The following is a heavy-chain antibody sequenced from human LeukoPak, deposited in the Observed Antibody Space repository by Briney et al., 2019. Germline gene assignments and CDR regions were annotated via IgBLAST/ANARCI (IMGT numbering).Heavy chain of an antibody. CDR3: ARGIPGTIIGAFDI. Sequence: SETLSLTCTVAGGSISSYYWSWIRQPPGKGREWMGYIYYSGSTNYNPSLKSRVTIAVDTCKNQFSLRLSSVTAADTAVYYCARGIPGTIIGAFDIWGQGTMVTVSS. D-gene: IGHD1-7*01. CDR1: GGSISSYY. CDR2: IYYSGST. J-gene: IGHJ3*02. V-gene: IGHV4-59*01.